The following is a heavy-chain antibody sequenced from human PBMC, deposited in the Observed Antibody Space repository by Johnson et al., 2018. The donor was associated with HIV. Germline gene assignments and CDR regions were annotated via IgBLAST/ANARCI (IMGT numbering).Heavy chain of an antibody. CDR3: ARDFKDSSSWYGAFDI. CDR1: VFTFSRFG. CDR2: IWYDGSNR. J-gene: IGHJ3*02. Sequence: QVHLLESGGGVVQPCTSLRLSCAPSVFTFSRFGMHCARQAPGKGLEWVAVIWYDGSNRYYAHSVRGRFTISRDNSKNTLYLQMNSLRAEDTAVYYCARDFKDSSSWYGAFDIWGQGTMVTVSS. V-gene: IGHV3-33*01. D-gene: IGHD6-13*01.